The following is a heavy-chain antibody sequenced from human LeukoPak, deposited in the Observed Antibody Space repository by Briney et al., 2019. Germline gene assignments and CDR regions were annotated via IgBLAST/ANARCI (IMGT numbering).Heavy chain of an antibody. CDR3: ARDGSDYADYYYCYYMDV. Sequence: PSETLSLTCTVSGGSISSYYWSWIRQPAGKGLEWIGRIHSSGSTNYNPSLKSRVTMSVDTSKNQFSLKLSSVTAADTAVYYCARDGSDYADYYYCYYMDVWGKGTTVTVSS. J-gene: IGHJ6*03. CDR2: IHSSGST. CDR1: GGSISSYY. V-gene: IGHV4-4*07. D-gene: IGHD5-12*01.